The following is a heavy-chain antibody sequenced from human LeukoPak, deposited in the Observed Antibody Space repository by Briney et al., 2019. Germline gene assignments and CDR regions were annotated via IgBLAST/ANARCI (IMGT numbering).Heavy chain of an antibody. CDR3: ARQRYSGSYEFDY. D-gene: IGHD1-26*01. CDR2: IYYSGST. V-gene: IGHV4-39*01. J-gene: IGHJ4*02. CDR1: GGSISSSSYY. Sequence: PSETLSLTCSVSGGSISSSSYYWGWLRQPPGTGLEWLGSIYYSGSTHYNPSLKSRVTTSVGTSKNQFSLKLSSVTAADTAVYYCARQRYSGSYEFDYWGQGTLVTVSS.